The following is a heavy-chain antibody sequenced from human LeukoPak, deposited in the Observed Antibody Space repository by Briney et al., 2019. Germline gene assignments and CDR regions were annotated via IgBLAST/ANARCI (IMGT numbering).Heavy chain of an antibody. CDR2: INPNSGGT. Sequence: GASVKVSCKASGYTFTGNYMHWLRQAPGQGLQWMEWINPNSGGTNYAQKFQGRVTMTRDTSISTAYMELNRLRSDDTAVYYCARGSYDSSDFEYFHHWGQGTLVTVSS. CDR1: GYTFTGNY. D-gene: IGHD3-22*01. V-gene: IGHV1-2*02. J-gene: IGHJ1*01. CDR3: ARGSYDSSDFEYFHH.